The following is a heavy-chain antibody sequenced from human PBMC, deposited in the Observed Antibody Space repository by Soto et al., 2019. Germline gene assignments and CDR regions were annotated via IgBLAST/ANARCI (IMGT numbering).Heavy chain of an antibody. CDR3: AKDYCSGGSCYSLFDF. V-gene: IGHV3-30*18. Sequence: QVQLVESGGGVVQPGRSLRLSCAASGFTFSSYGMHWVRQAPGKGLEWVAVISYDGSNKYYADSVKGRFTISRANSKITLYLQMNSLRAENTAVYYCAKDYCSGGSCYSLFDFWGHGTLVTVFS. J-gene: IGHJ4*01. CDR2: ISYDGSNK. D-gene: IGHD2-15*01. CDR1: GFTFSSYG.